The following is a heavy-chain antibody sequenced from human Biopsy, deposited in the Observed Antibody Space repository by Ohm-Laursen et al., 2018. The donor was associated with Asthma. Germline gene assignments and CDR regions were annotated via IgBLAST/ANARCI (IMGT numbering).Heavy chain of an antibody. V-gene: IGHV3-33*05. Sequence: SLRLSCAASGFTFSSYGMDWVRQAPGKGLEWVALMSCDGSIKDYADSVKGRFTISRDNFMNTLYLHMNSLRVEDTAVYYCARGLDYSGRSGFDYWGQGTLVIVSS. J-gene: IGHJ4*02. CDR1: GFTFSSYG. CDR3: ARGLDYSGRSGFDY. D-gene: IGHD3-10*01. CDR2: MSCDGSIK.